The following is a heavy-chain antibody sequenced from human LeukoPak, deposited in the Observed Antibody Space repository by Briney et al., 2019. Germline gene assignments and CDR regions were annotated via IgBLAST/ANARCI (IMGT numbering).Heavy chain of an antibody. V-gene: IGHV4-59*01. Sequence: SETLSLTCTVFGGSISSYYWSWVRQPPGKGLEWIGYIYYSGSTNYNPSLKSRVTISVDTSKNQFSLKLSSVTAADTAVYYCARAPYDFWSGPSFDYWGQGTLVTVSS. CDR1: GGSISSYY. J-gene: IGHJ4*02. CDR3: ARAPYDFWSGPSFDY. D-gene: IGHD3-3*01. CDR2: IYYSGST.